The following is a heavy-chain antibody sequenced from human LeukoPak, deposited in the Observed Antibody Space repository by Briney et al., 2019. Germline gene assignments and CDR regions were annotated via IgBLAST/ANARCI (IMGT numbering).Heavy chain of an antibody. CDR2: ISAYNGHT. Sequence: ASVKVSCKASGNTFAGYYVHWVRQAPGQGLEWMGWISAYNGHTNYAQKLQVRVTMTTDTSTSTAYMELRSLRSDDTAVYYCARMMTPRLYYDSSGYYYGAFDIWGQGTLVTVSS. D-gene: IGHD3-22*01. CDR3: ARMMTPRLYYDSSGYYYGAFDI. V-gene: IGHV1-18*04. CDR1: GNTFAGYY. J-gene: IGHJ3*02.